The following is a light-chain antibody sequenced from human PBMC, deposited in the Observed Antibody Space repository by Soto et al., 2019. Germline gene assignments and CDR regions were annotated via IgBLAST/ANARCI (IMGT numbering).Light chain of an antibody. CDR1: SSNIGNNY. V-gene: IGLV1-51*01. J-gene: IGLJ2*01. CDR2: DNN. Sequence: QSVLTQPPSVSGAPGQKVIISCSGSSSNIGNNYVSWYQQLPGTAPKLLIYDNNKRPSGIPDRFSGSKSGTSATLGITALQTGDEADYYCGTWDSSLSAVVFGGGTKLTVL. CDR3: GTWDSSLSAVV.